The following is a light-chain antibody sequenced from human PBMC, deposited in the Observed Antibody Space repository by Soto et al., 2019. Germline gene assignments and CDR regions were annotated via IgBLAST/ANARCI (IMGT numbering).Light chain of an antibody. J-gene: IGLJ2*01. CDR2: DTD. CDR3: SLSYNGGRI. Sequence: QAVVTQEPSVTVSPGGTVTLTCGSSAGAVTSGQYPYWFQQKPDQAPRTLIHDTDNKHSWTPARFSGSLLGVKAALTLSGAQPEDEAEYYCSLSYNGGRIFGGGTKLTVL. V-gene: IGLV7-46*01. CDR1: AGAVTSGQY.